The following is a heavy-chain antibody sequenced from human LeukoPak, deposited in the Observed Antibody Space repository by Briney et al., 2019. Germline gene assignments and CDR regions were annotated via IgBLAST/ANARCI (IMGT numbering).Heavy chain of an antibody. CDR1: GYTFTIYD. Sequence: ASVKVSCKASGYTFTIYDINWVRQATGQGLEWMGWMNPNSGNTGYAQKFQGRVTMTRNTSISTAYMELSSLRSEDTAVYYCARGRNDDSSGYSLYYYYYYMDVWGKGTTVTVSS. CDR3: ARGRNDDSSGYSLYYYYYYMDV. D-gene: IGHD3-22*01. V-gene: IGHV1-8*01. J-gene: IGHJ6*03. CDR2: MNPNSGNT.